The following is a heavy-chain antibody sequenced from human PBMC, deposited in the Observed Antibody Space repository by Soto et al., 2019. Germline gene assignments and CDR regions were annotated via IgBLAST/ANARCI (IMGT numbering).Heavy chain of an antibody. V-gene: IGHV4-39*07. Sequence: PSETLSLTCTVSGGSISSSSYYWGWIRPPPGKGLEWIGNIFYTGSTGYNPSLRSRVTMSLDTSRNQFFLKVNSVAAADTAVYYCARWTSCGGDCYWLDYWGQGTLVTVSS. CDR3: ARWTSCGGDCYWLDY. D-gene: IGHD2-21*02. CDR2: IFYTGST. J-gene: IGHJ4*02. CDR1: GGSISSSSYY.